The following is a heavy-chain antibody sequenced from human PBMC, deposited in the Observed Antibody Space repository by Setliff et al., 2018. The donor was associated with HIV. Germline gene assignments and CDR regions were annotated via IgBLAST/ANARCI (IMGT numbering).Heavy chain of an antibody. V-gene: IGHV3-23*01. Sequence: GGSLRLSCAASGFTFSSYAMSWVRQTPEKGLAWVSIITSGGSTYYADSAKGRFIISRDNSQNTLYLQMNSLRADDTAIYYCAKAPGWLFLSHYWGQGTLVTVSS. J-gene: IGHJ4*02. CDR3: AKAPGWLFLSHY. CDR1: GFTFSSYA. CDR2: ITSGGST. D-gene: IGHD3-22*01.